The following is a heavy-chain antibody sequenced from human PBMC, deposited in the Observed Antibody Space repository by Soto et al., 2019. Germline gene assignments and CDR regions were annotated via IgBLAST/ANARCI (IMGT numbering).Heavy chain of an antibody. D-gene: IGHD3-10*01. CDR2: ISAYNGNT. V-gene: IGHV1-18*01. J-gene: IGHJ4*02. CDR3: ASGWFGEFVYYFDY. CDR1: GVTFTNYA. Sequence: QVQLVQSGAEVKKPGASVKVSCKASGVTFTNYAINWVRQAPGRGLEWMGWISAYNGNTNYAQKLQGRVTMTTDTSTSTAYMELRSLRSDDTAVYYCASGWFGEFVYYFDYWGQGTLVTVSS.